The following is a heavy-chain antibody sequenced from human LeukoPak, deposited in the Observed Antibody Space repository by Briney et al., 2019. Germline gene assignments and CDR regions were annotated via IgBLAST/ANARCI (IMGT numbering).Heavy chain of an antibody. CDR2: MNPNSGNT. CDR1: GYTFTSYD. V-gene: IGHV1-8*01. J-gene: IGHJ6*03. CDR3: ARFHSSSSDYYYYYYMDV. D-gene: IGHD6-6*01. Sequence: ASVKVSCKGSGYTFTSYDINWVRQATGQGLEWMGWMNPNSGNTGYAQKFQGRVTMTRNTSISTAYMELSSLRSEDTAVYYCARFHSSSSDYYYYYYMDVWGKGTTVTVSS.